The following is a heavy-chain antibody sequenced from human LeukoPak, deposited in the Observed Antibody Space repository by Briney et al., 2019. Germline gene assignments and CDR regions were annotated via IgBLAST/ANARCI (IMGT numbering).Heavy chain of an antibody. D-gene: IGHD6-13*01. Sequence: SETLSLTCTVSGGSISSYYWSWIRQPPGKGLEWIGYIYYSGSTNYNPSLKSRVTISVDTSKNQFSLKLSSVTAADTAVYYCARDRSIAAAKDAFDIWGQGTMVTVSS. CDR3: ARDRSIAAAKDAFDI. V-gene: IGHV4-59*01. J-gene: IGHJ3*02. CDR2: IYYSGST. CDR1: GGSISSYY.